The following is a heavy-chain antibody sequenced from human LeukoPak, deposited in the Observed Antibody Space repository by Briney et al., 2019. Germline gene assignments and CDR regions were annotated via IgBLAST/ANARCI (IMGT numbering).Heavy chain of an antibody. D-gene: IGHD3-22*01. CDR2: ISYDGSNK. J-gene: IGHJ3*02. Sequence: PGRSLRLSCAASGFTFSGYAMHWVRQAPGKGLEWVAVISYDGSNKYYADSVKGRFTISRDNSKNTLYLQMNSLRAEDTAVYYCARGYYDSFRAFDIWGQGTMVTVSS. V-gene: IGHV3-30*14. CDR1: GFTFSGYA. CDR3: ARGYYDSFRAFDI.